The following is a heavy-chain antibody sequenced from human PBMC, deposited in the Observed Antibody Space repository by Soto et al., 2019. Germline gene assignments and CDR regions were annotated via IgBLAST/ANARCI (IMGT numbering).Heavy chain of an antibody. Sequence: EVQLLESGGGLVQPGGSLRLYCVASGFTFSSYAMTWVRQAPGKGLEWISSISDGADGPYYADSVRGRFTISIDSSRNTLSLQMNSLRADDTAVYYYAKGGIERAPGLDFWGQGTLVTVSS. CDR1: GFTFSSYA. V-gene: IGHV3-23*01. J-gene: IGHJ4*02. CDR2: ISDGADGP. CDR3: AKGGIERAPGLDF. D-gene: IGHD1-1*01.